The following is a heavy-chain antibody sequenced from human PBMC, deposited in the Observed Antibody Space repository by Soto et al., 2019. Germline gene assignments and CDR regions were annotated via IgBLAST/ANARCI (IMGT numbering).Heavy chain of an antibody. CDR1: GGTFSSYA. CDR3: AREVSGSYSENYYFDY. D-gene: IGHD1-26*01. Sequence: ASVKVSCKASGGTFSSYAISWLRQAPGQGLEWMGGIIPIFGTANYAQKFQGRVTITADESTSTAYMELSSLRSEDTAVYYCAREVSGSYSENYYFDYWGQGTLVTVSS. V-gene: IGHV1-69*13. J-gene: IGHJ4*02. CDR2: IIPIFGTA.